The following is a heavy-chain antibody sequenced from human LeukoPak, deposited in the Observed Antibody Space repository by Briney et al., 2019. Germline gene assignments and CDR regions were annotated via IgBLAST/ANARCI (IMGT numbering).Heavy chain of an antibody. D-gene: IGHD1-14*01. CDR3: AKATGYLL. V-gene: IGHV3-23*01. J-gene: IGHJ4*02. CDR1: GFTLRSYV. Sequence: GGSLRLSCVASGFTLRSYVMNWVRQTPGKGLEWVSSISGSGDSTFYADSVKGRFSISRDNSKNTLYLQVNGLRTEDTAVYYCAKATGYLLWGQGTLVTVSS. CDR2: ISGSGDST.